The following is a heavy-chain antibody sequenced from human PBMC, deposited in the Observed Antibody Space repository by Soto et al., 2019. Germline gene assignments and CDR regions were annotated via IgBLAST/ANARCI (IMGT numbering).Heavy chain of an antibody. V-gene: IGHV3-23*01. J-gene: IGHJ4*02. D-gene: IGHD3-22*01. CDR2: ISGSGGST. CDR1: GFTFSSYA. Sequence: GGSLRLSCAASGFTFSSYAMSWVRQAPGKGLEWVSAISGSGGSTYYADSVKGRFTISRDNSKNTRYLQMNSLRAEDTAVYYCAKADYDSSGYSSFDYWGQGTLVTVSS. CDR3: AKADYDSSGYSSFDY.